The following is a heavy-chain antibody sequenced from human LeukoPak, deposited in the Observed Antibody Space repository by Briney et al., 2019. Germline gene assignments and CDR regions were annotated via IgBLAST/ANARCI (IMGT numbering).Heavy chain of an antibody. V-gene: IGHV3-48*03. D-gene: IGHD3-10*01. Sequence: GGSLRLSCAASGFTFTTYEMNWVRQAPGKGLEWVSYFSSSGSIVYYADSVKGRFTISRDNAKNSLWLQMHSLRAEDTAVYYCSSAFLFRGVVIDYWGQGILVTVSS. CDR1: GFTFTTYE. J-gene: IGHJ4*02. CDR3: SSAFLFRGVVIDY. CDR2: FSSSGSIV.